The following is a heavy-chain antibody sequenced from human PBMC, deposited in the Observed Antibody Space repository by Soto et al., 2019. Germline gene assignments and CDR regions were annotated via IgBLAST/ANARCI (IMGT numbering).Heavy chain of an antibody. CDR2: IGHSGSA. J-gene: IGHJ6*02. CDR1: GGSFSGYY. V-gene: IGHV4-34*01. Sequence: QVQLQQWGAGLLKPSETLSLTCAVYGGSFSGYYWTWIRQPPGKGLEWVGEIGHSGSATYSPSLKNRVTISVDTSNHQFSLRLSSVTAADTAVYYCARGGNCIVSSCPLGSHYGMDVWGQGTTVTVSS. CDR3: ARGGNCIVSSCPLGSHYGMDV. D-gene: IGHD2-15*01.